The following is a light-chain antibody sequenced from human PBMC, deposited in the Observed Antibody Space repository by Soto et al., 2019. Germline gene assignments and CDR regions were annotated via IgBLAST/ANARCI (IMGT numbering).Light chain of an antibody. V-gene: IGLV2-23*01. CDR2: EGS. CDR1: SSDVGSYNL. CDR3: CSYAGSQTWV. J-gene: IGLJ3*02. Sequence: QSVLTQPASVSGSPGQSITISCTGTSSDVGSYNLVSWYQQHPGKAPKLMIYEGSKRPSGVPDRFSGSRSGNTASLTISGLQAEDEADYYCCSYAGSQTWVFGGGTKLTVL.